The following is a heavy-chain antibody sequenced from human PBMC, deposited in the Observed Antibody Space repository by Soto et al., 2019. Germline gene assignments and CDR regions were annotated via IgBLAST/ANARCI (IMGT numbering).Heavy chain of an antibody. D-gene: IGHD3-3*01. CDR3: AVGGGVGVAGSAAFDM. J-gene: IGHJ3*02. V-gene: IGHV1-2*02. CDR2: INTATGAA. Sequence: QLHLVQSGAVVKKPGASVTVSCSASGYPVTAYYMHWVRQAPGRGLEWIGGINTATGAAKYTQTFQGGVTLTRDTSTSTVFMELRGLTSEDTAVFAGAVGGGVGVAGSAAFDMWGQGTLVTVSS. CDR1: GYPVTAYY.